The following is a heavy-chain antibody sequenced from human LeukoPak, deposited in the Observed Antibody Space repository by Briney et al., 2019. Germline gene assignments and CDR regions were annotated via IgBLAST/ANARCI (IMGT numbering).Heavy chain of an antibody. J-gene: IGHJ4*02. V-gene: IGHV1-2*02. D-gene: IGHD6-13*01. Sequence: ASVKVSCKASGYSFTGYYMHWVRQAPGQGLEWMGWINPHSGDTGYAQKFQGRVTMTRDMSITTTYMELTRLRSDDTAFYYCARWDGYSSSPDYWGQGSLVTVSS. CDR1: GYSFTGYY. CDR2: INPHSGDT. CDR3: ARWDGYSSSPDY.